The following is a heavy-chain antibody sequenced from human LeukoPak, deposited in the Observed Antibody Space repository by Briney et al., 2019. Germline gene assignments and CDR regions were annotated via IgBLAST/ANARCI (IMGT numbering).Heavy chain of an antibody. V-gene: IGHV3-7*01. D-gene: IGHD3-10*01. CDR1: GFILSNYW. Sequence: GGSLRLSCAASGFILSNYWMSWVRQAPGKGLEWVANINQDGSDKYYVDSVMGRFTISKDNAKNSVYPQMNSLRPEDTAIYYCAWYGVTHGLDVWGQGTTVTVSS. J-gene: IGHJ6*02. CDR3: AWYGVTHGLDV. CDR2: INQDGSDK.